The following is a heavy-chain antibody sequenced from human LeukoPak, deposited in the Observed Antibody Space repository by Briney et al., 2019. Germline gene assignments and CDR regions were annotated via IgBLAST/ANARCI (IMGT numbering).Heavy chain of an antibody. J-gene: IGHJ3*02. Sequence: SETLSLTCTVSGYSISSDYYWAWIRQPPGKGLEWIGHIHYSGGADYNPSLKSRVSISLDTSKNHFSLRLTSVTAADTGVYFCARAERAASHIWGQGTMVTVSS. CDR2: IHYSGGA. CDR3: ARAERAASHI. V-gene: IGHV4-38-2*02. CDR1: GYSISSDYY.